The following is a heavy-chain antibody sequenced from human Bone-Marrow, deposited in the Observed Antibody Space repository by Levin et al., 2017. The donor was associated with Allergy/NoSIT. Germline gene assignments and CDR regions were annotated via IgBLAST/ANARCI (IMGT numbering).Heavy chain of an antibody. CDR3: ARALRYCSTISCRQTHHFDT. D-gene: IGHD2-2*01. CDR2: IYSSGST. V-gene: IGHV4-59*01. CDR1: GASISHYF. J-gene: IGHJ4*02. Sequence: NASETLSLTCTVSGASISHYFWSWIRQSPGKGLETIGYIYSSGSTNYNPSLKSRVTISVDTSKDQFSLKLTSVTAADTAVYYCARALRYCSTISCRQTHHFDTWGQGTLVTVSS.